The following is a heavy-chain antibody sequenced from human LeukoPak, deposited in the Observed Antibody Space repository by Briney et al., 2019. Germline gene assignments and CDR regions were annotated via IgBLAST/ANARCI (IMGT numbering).Heavy chain of an antibody. CDR3: AKDLRIAAAGTGFDY. D-gene: IGHD6-13*01. J-gene: IGHJ4*02. CDR1: GFRFPSYA. CDR2: ISGSGGST. V-gene: IGHV3-23*01. Sequence: GGSLRLSCAASGFRFPSYAMSWVRQAPGKGLEWVSSISGSGGSTYYADSVKGRFTISRDNSKNTLYLQMNSLRAEDTAVYYCAKDLRIAAAGTGFDYWGQGTLVTVSS.